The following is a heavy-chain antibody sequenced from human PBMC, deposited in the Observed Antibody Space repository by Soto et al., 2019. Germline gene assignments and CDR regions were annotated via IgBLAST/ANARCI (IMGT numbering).Heavy chain of an antibody. CDR3: ARPGSTIFGVVTPFDY. CDR1: GYSFTSYW. V-gene: IGHV5-51*01. CDR2: IYPGDSDT. J-gene: IGHJ4*02. D-gene: IGHD3-3*01. Sequence: GESLKISCKGSGYSFTSYWIGWVRQMPGKGLEWMGIIYPGDSDTRYSPSFQGQVTISADKSISTAYLQWSSLKASDTAMYYCARPGSTIFGVVTPFDYWGQGTLVTVSS.